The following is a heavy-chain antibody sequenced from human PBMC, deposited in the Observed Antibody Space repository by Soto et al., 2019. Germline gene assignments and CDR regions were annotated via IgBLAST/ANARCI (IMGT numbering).Heavy chain of an antibody. V-gene: IGHV3-66*01. Sequence: EVQLVEAGGGLVQPGGSLRLSCAASGFTVSSNYMTWVRQAPGKGLEWVSVIYNGGSTYYADSVTGRFTISRDNSKNTLYLQMNSLRAEDTAVYYCARAYGENWGQGTLVTVSS. J-gene: IGHJ4*02. CDR1: GFTVSSNY. CDR2: IYNGGST. D-gene: IGHD4-17*01. CDR3: ARAYGEN.